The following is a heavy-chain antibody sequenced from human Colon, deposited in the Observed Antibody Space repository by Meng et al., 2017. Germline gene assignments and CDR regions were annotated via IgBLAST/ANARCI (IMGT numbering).Heavy chain of an antibody. CDR3: ARGGRITIFGVVEAEPDP. Sequence: QVQLQESGPGLVKPSETLSLTCTVSVGSIYGSSYYWGWIRQPPGKGLEYIGSIYYSGSTYYNPSLKSRVTISVDTSKNQFSLKLSSVTAADTAVYYCARGGRITIFGVVEAEPDPWGQGTLVTVSS. V-gene: IGHV4-39*07. CDR2: IYYSGST. D-gene: IGHD3-3*01. CDR1: VGSIYGSSYY. J-gene: IGHJ5*02.